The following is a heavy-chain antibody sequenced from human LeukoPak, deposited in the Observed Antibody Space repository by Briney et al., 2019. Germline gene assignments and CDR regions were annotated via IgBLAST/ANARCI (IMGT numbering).Heavy chain of an antibody. J-gene: IGHJ4*02. V-gene: IGHV3-7*01. Sequence: GGSLRLSCAASGFSFSSYWMSWVGQAPGKGLEWVANIKQDGSEKYYVDSVKGRFTIPRDNAKNSLYLQMNSLRAEDTAAYYCARLRGSSADYWGQGTLVTVSS. CDR2: IKQDGSEK. D-gene: IGHD1-26*01. CDR3: ARLRGSSADY. CDR1: GFSFSSYW.